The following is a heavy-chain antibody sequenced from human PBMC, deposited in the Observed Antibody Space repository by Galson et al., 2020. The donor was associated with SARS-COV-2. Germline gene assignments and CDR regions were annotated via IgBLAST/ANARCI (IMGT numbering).Heavy chain of an antibody. V-gene: IGHV1-3*01. D-gene: IGHD6-13*01. CDR3: ARLYSSTWYGDFSSYDYYYMDV. CDR1: GYTFTTYP. CDR2: INAGNGDT. Sequence: ASVKVSCKAFGYTFTTYPTHWVRQGPGQRLEWMGWINAGNGDTKYSQKFQGRVIITRDTSASTAYMELSSLRSEDTAVYYCARLYSSTWYGDFSSYDYYYMDVWGKGTTVTVSS. J-gene: IGHJ6*03.